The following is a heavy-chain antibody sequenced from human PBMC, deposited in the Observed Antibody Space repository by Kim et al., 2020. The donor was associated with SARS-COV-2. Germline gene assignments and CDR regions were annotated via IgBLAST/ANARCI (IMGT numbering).Heavy chain of an antibody. CDR1: GFTFSSYA. CDR2: ISYDGSNK. D-gene: IGHD2-8*02. CDR3: ARGKYYLFDTGGVRNWFDP. Sequence: GGSLRLSCAASGFTFSSYAMHWVRQAPGKGLEGVAVISYDGSNKYFVDSVQGRFTISRDNSKNTLYLQMNSLRAEDTAVYYCARGKYYLFDTGGVRNWFDPWGQGTLVTVSS. V-gene: IGHV3-30*04. J-gene: IGHJ5*02.